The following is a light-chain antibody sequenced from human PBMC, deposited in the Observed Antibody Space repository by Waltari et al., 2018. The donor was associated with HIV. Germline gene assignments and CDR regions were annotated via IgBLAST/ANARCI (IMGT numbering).Light chain of an antibody. Sequence: DIPLTQSPSSLAASVGERVTITCRASQRIGKFSNWYQHKPGKAPSLLIFAASSLHSGVPSRFIGGGSGTDFTLTITGLQPEDFATYYCQQTYRTPSFGQGTTVEVK. CDR2: AAS. J-gene: IGKJ1*01. CDR1: QRIGKF. V-gene: IGKV1-39*01. CDR3: QQTYRTPS.